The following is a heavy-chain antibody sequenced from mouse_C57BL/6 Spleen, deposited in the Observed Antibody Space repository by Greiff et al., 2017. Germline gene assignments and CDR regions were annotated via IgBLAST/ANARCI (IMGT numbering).Heavy chain of an antibody. CDR2: IYPGGGYT. V-gene: IGHV1-63*01. CDR1: GYTFTNYW. D-gene: IGHD2-2*01. CDR3: ARNLYGYDGKYYFDY. Sequence: QVHVKQSGAELVRPGTSVKMSCKASGYTFTNYWIGWAKQRPGHGLEWIGDIYPGGGYTNYNEKFKGKATLTADKSSSTAYMQFSSLTSEDSALYYCARNLYGYDGKYYFDYWGQGTTLTVSS. J-gene: IGHJ2*01.